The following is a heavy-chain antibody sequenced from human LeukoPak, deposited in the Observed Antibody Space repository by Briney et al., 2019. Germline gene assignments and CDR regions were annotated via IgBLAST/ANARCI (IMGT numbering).Heavy chain of an antibody. CDR2: IKQDGSEK. CDR3: VKGHSSGWYYYFDY. V-gene: IGHV3-7*01. CDR1: GFTFSSYW. D-gene: IGHD6-19*01. Sequence: PGGSLRLSCAASGFTFSSYWMSWVRQAPGKGLEWVANIKQDGSEKYYVDSVKGRFTISRDNSKNTLYLQMSSLSAEDTAVYYCVKGHSSGWYYYFDYWGQGTLVTVSS. J-gene: IGHJ4*02.